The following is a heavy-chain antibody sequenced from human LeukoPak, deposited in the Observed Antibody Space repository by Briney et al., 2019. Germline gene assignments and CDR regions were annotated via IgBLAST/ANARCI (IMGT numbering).Heavy chain of an antibody. CDR3: ASAPYYYDSSGLYFDY. CDR1: GFTVSSKY. CDR2: IYSGGST. Sequence: PGGSLRLSCSASGFTVSSKYMSWVRQAPGKGLEWVSLIYSGGSTYYADSVKGRFTISRDNSKNTLYLQMNSLRAEDTAVYYCASAPYYYDSSGLYFDYWGQGTLVTVSS. D-gene: IGHD3-22*01. V-gene: IGHV3-53*01. J-gene: IGHJ4*02.